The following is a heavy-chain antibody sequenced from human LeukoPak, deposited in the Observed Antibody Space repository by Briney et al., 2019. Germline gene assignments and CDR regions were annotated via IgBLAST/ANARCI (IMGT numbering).Heavy chain of an antibody. V-gene: IGHV4-30-2*01. CDR2: IYHSGST. Sequence: SETLSLTCAVSGGSISSGGYSWSWIRQPPGKGLEWIGYIYHSGSTYYNPSLKSRVTISVDRSKNQFSLKLSSVTAADTAVYYCARGSALRSWFDYWGQGTLVTVSS. CDR1: GGSISSGGYS. J-gene: IGHJ4*02. D-gene: IGHD1-26*01. CDR3: ARGSALRSWFDY.